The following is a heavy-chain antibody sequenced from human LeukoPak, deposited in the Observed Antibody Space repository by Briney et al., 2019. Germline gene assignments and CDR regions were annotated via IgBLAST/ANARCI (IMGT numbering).Heavy chain of an antibody. CDR2: TYYRSKWYN. J-gene: IGHJ6*03. CDR1: GDSVSSNSAA. Sequence: SQTLSLTCAISGDSVSSNSAAWNWIRQSPSRGLEWLGRTYYRSKWYNDYAVSVKSRITINPDTSKNQFSLQLNSVTPEDTAVYYCARGTYGSGSYYRDYYYYYYMDVWGKGTTVTISS. CDR3: ARGTYGSGSYYRDYYYYYYMDV. D-gene: IGHD3-10*01. V-gene: IGHV6-1*01.